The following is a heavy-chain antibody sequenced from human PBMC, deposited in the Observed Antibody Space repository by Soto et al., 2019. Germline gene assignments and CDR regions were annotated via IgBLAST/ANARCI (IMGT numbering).Heavy chain of an antibody. CDR3: ARFEVAYNWNDGASDY. CDR2: IIPIFGTA. CDR1: GGTFSSYA. V-gene: IGHV1-69*01. D-gene: IGHD1-20*01. Sequence: QVQLVQSGAEVKKPGSSVKVSCKASGGTFSSYAISWVRQAPGQGLEWMGGIIPIFGTANYAQKFQGRVTITADESTRTAYMELSSLRSEDTAVYYCARFEVAYNWNDGASDYWGQGTLVTGSS. J-gene: IGHJ4*02.